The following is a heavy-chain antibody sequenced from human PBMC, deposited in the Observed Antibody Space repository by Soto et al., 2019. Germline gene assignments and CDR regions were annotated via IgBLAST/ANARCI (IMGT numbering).Heavy chain of an antibody. CDR3: ARDGVTYYCDSSPRGTFWFDP. CDR1: GGTFSSYA. CDR2: IIPIFGTA. Sequence: QVQLVQSGAEVKKPGSSVKVSCKASGGTFSSYAISWVRQAPGQGLEWMGGIIPIFGTANYAQKFQGRVTITADESTSTAYRELSSLRSEDTAVYYCARDGVTYYCDSSPRGTFWFDPWGQGTLVTVSS. V-gene: IGHV1-69*01. J-gene: IGHJ5*02. D-gene: IGHD3-22*01.